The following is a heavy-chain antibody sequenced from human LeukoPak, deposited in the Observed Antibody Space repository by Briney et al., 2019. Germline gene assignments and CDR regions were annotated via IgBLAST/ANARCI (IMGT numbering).Heavy chain of an antibody. Sequence: PSETLSLTCAVYGGSFSGYYWSWIRQPPGKGLEWIGEINHSGSTNYNPSLKSRVTISVDTSKNQFSLKLSSVTAADTANYFCGRGRPVLLWFGEPSNWFDPWGQGTQVTVSS. CDR1: GGSFSGYY. V-gene: IGHV4-34*01. CDR2: INHSGST. J-gene: IGHJ5*02. D-gene: IGHD3-10*01. CDR3: GRGRPVLLWFGEPSNWFDP.